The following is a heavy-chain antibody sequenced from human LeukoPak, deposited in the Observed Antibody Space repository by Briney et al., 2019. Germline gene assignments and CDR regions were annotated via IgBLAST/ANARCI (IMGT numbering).Heavy chain of an antibody. J-gene: IGHJ6*02. CDR1: GYTFTGYY. V-gene: IGHV1-2*02. CDR2: INPNSGGT. Sequence: ASVKVPCKASGYTFTGYYMHWVRQAPGQGLEWMGWINPNSGGTNYAQKFQGRVTMTRDTSISTAYMELSRLRSDDTAVYYCARGHYYYYGMDVWGQGTTVTVSS. CDR3: ARGHYYYYGMDV.